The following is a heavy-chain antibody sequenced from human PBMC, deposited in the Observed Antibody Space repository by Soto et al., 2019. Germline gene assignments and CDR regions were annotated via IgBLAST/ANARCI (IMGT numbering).Heavy chain of an antibody. CDR1: GDSISSSY. CDR3: ARQATIWPSSSCFER. CDR2: MYYSGST. J-gene: IGHJ5*02. Sequence: TLSLTCTISGDSISSSYWNWIRQPPGKGLEWIGYMYYSGSTNYNPSLKSRVTISVDTSRNQFSLKLTSVTAADTAVYYCARQATIWPSSSCFERCGKGHLV. V-gene: IGHV4-59*01. D-gene: IGHD2-2*02.